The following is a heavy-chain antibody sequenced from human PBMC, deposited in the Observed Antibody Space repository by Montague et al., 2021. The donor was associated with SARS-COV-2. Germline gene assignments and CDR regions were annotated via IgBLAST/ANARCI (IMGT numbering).Heavy chain of an antibody. Sequence: SLRLSCAASGFTFSSYWMSWVRQAPGKGLEWVANIKQDGSEKYYVDSVKGRFTTSRDNAKNSLYLQMNSLRAEDTAVYYCARDRIKYGPYNWFDPWGQGTLVTVSS. D-gene: IGHD4-17*01. J-gene: IGHJ5*02. CDR1: GFTFSSYW. CDR3: ARDRIKYGPYNWFDP. CDR2: IKQDGSEK. V-gene: IGHV3-7*03.